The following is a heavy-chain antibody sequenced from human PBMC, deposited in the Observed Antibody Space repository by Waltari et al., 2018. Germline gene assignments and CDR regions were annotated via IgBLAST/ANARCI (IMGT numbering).Heavy chain of an antibody. J-gene: IGHJ6*02. CDR2: INHAPNR. CDR3: ARLEDCTGPGGNCYSGDVFALDV. Sequence: QVHLQQWGAGALQPLENLSLTCAVFGGPLRGSYSGGIRQHPGKDLEWIGEINHAPNRNYNPTLKSRVTMSVDTSKNQFSLKLSSVTAADTGIYYCARLEDCTGPGGNCYSGDVFALDVWGQGTMVTVSS. D-gene: IGHD2-8*02. CDR1: GGPLRGSY. V-gene: IGHV4-34*01.